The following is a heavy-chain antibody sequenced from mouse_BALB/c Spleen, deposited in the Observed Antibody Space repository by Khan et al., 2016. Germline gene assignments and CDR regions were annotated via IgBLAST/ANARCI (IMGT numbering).Heavy chain of an antibody. Sequence: QVQLKQSGAELVKPGASVKLSCKASGYTFTSYYMYWVKQRPGQGLEWIGGINPSNGGTNFNEKFKSKATLTVDKSSSTAYMQLSSLTSEDSAVYYCTRYYPGFAYWGQGTLVTVSA. D-gene: IGHD1-1*02. CDR2: INPSNGGT. V-gene: IGHV1S81*02. CDR1: GYTFTSYY. CDR3: TRYYPGFAY. J-gene: IGHJ3*01.